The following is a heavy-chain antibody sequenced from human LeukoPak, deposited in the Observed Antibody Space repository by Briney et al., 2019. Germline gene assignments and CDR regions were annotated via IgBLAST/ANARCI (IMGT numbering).Heavy chain of an antibody. J-gene: IGHJ4*02. CDR3: ANQDGGFLTGEYYFDY. Sequence: GGSLSLSCAASGFTFSSYAMSWVRQAPGKGLEWVSAISGSGGSTYYADSVKGRFTISRDNSKNTLYLQMNSLRAEDAAVYYCANQDGGFLTGEYYFDYWGQGTLVTVSS. CDR2: ISGSGGST. V-gene: IGHV3-23*01. D-gene: IGHD1-20*01. CDR1: GFTFSSYA.